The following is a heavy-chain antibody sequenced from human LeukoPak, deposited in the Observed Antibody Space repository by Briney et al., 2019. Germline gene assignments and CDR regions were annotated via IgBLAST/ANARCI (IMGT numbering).Heavy chain of an antibody. J-gene: IGHJ4*02. Sequence: PGGSLRLSCAASGFTFSSYGMHWVRQAPGKGLEWVAFIRFDGSNKYYADSVKGRLTISRDNSKNTLYLQVNSLRGEDTAVYYCAKFDNRIVGAASFNYWGQGTLVTVSS. CDR2: IRFDGSNK. D-gene: IGHD1-26*01. V-gene: IGHV3-30*02. CDR3: AKFDNRIVGAASFNY. CDR1: GFTFSSYG.